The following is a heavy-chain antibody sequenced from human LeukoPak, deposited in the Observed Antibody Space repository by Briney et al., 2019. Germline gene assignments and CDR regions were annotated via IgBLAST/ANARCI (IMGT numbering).Heavy chain of an antibody. Sequence: GGSLRLSCAASGFTFSSYAMHWVRQAPGKGLEWVAVISYDGSNKYYADSVKGRFTISRDNSKNTLYLQMNSLRAEDTAVYYCARDLQQLAYYYYYYGMDVWGQGTTVTVSS. CDR1: GFTFSSYA. D-gene: IGHD6-13*01. J-gene: IGHJ6*02. CDR2: ISYDGSNK. CDR3: ARDLQQLAYYYYYYGMDV. V-gene: IGHV3-30-3*01.